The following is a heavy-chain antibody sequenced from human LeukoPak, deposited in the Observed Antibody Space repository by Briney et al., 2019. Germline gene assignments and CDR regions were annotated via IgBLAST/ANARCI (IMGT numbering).Heavy chain of an antibody. J-gene: IGHJ4*02. CDR3: AKGRQWLASHYFDY. CDR2: ISGSGGTT. Sequence: GGSLRLSCAASGFTFSTYAMSWVRQAPGKGLEWVSVISGSGGTTYYADSAKGRFTISRDNSKNTLYLEMNSLRAEDTAVYYCAKGRQWLASHYFDYWGQGTLVTVSS. D-gene: IGHD6-19*01. V-gene: IGHV3-23*01. CDR1: GFTFSTYA.